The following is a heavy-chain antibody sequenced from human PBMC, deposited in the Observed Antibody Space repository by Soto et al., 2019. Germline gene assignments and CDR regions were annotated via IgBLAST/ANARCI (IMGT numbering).Heavy chain of an antibody. J-gene: IGHJ4*02. CDR3: ARDKITGLFAY. D-gene: IGHD2-8*02. CDR2: IYYSGTT. CDR1: GYSISSSNW. Sequence: SETLSLTCAVSGYSISSSNWWGWIRQPPGRGLEWIGYIYYSGTTYYNPSLKSRVTMSVDTSKNQFSLKLTPVTAVDTAVYYCARDKITGLFAYWGQGTLVTVSS. V-gene: IGHV4-28*03.